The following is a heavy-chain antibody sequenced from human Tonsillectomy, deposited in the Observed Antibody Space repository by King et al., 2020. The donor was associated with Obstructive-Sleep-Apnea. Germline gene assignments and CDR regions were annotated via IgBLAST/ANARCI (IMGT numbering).Heavy chain of an antibody. D-gene: IGHD5-12*01. CDR2: IIPIFGTP. Sequence: QLVQSGAEVKKPGSSVKVSCQASGGTFSSYGFSWVRQAPGQGLEWMGGIIPIFGTPNYAQKFQARVTITADESTSTAYMELTSLRSEDTAVYYCARAARGYSGYELFSDYYGMDVWGQGTTVTVSS. V-gene: IGHV1-69*01. J-gene: IGHJ6*02. CDR1: GGTFSSYG. CDR3: ARAARGYSGYELFSDYYGMDV.